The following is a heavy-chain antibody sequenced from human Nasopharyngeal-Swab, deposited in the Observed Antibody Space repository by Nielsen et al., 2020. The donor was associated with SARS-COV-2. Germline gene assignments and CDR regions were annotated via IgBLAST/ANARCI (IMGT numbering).Heavy chain of an antibody. Sequence: GESLKISCAASGFTFSTYYISWVRQAPGKGLEWVSGIGGSGESTHYADSVQGRFTISRDNSKNTPYLHMNSLSAEDTAVYYCVKGPPAVIHYFDYWGQGTLVTVSS. CDR1: GFTFSTYY. CDR2: IGGSGEST. V-gene: IGHV3-23*01. J-gene: IGHJ4*02. D-gene: IGHD2-21*01. CDR3: VKGPPAVIHYFDY.